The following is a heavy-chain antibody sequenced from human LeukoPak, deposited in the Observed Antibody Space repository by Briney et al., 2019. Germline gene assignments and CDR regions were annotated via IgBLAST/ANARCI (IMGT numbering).Heavy chain of an antibody. J-gene: IGHJ2*01. D-gene: IGHD3-3*01. CDR2: ISGSGGST. CDR3: AKIMVLGVVRYFDL. Sequence: AGSLRLSCAASGFTLSSYAMSWVPQAPGKGLEWVSVISGSGGSTYYADSVEGRFTISRDNSKNTLYLQMNSLRAEDTAVYYCAKIMVLGVVRYFDLWGRGTLVTVSS. CDR1: GFTLSSYA. V-gene: IGHV3-23*01.